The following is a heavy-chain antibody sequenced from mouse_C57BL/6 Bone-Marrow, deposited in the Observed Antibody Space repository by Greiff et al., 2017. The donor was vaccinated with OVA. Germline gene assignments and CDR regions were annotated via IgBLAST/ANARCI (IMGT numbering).Heavy chain of an antibody. D-gene: IGHD3-2*02. J-gene: IGHJ2*01. CDR1: GYAFSSSW. CDR3: ATTAQATDY. Sequence: VQVVESGAELVKPGASVKISCKASGYAFSSSWMNWVKQRPGKGLEWIGRIYPGDGDTNYNGKFKGKATLTADKSSSTAYMQLSSLTSEDSAVYFCATTAQATDYWGQGTTLTVSS. CDR2: IYPGDGDT. V-gene: IGHV1-82*01.